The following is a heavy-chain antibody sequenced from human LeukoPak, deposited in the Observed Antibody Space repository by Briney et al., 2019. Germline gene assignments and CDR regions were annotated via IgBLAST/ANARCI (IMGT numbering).Heavy chain of an antibody. CDR2: ISGSGGST. CDR3: ASEDCSGGSCYLDY. CDR1: GFTFSSYA. Sequence: GGSPRLSCAASGFTFSSYAMSWVRQAPGKGLEWVSAISGSGGSTYYADSVKGRFTISRDNSKNTLYLQMNSLRAEDTAVYYCASEDCSGGSCYLDYWGQGTLVTVSS. V-gene: IGHV3-23*01. D-gene: IGHD2-15*01. J-gene: IGHJ4*02.